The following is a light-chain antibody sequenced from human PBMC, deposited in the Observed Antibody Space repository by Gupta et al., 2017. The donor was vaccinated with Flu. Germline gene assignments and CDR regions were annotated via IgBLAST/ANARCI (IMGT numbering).Light chain of an antibody. CDR1: QSVSTS. CDR2: DAS. Sequence: PAIVSSSTGERATRSCRASQSVSTSLVWFQQRPGQAPRLLIHDASKRATGVPARFIGSGSGADFTLTITSLEPEDFAVYYCHQRSNCPLTFGRGTKVEIK. CDR3: HQRSNCPLT. V-gene: IGKV3-11*01. J-gene: IGKJ4*01.